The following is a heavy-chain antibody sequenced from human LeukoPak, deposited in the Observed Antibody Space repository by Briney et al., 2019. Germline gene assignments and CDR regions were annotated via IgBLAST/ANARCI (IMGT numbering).Heavy chain of an antibody. Sequence: GGSLRLSCAASGFTFGSYAMSWVRQAPGKGLEWVSAISGSGGSTYYADSVKGRFTISRDNSKNTLYLQMNSLRAEDTAVYYCAKALLWFGELLYPFLHEYYFDYWGQGTLVTVSS. J-gene: IGHJ4*02. CDR2: ISGSGGST. D-gene: IGHD3-10*01. CDR3: AKALLWFGELLYPFLHEYYFDY. CDR1: GFTFGSYA. V-gene: IGHV3-23*01.